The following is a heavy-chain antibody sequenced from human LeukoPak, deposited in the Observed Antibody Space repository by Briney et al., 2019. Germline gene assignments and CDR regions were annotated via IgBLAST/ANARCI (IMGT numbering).Heavy chain of an antibody. CDR3: ARENSGSYREFDY. CDR1: GGSISSYY. V-gene: IGHV4-4*07. J-gene: IGHJ4*02. Sequence: SETLSLTCTVSGGSISSYYWTWIRQPAGKGLEWIGRIYPSGSTNYNPSLKSRVTMSVDTSKNQFSLKLSSETAADTAVYYCARENSGSYREFDYWGQGTLVTVSS. CDR2: IYPSGST. D-gene: IGHD1-26*01.